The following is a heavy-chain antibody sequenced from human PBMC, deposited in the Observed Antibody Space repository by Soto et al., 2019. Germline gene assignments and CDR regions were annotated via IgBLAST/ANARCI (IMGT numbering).Heavy chain of an antibody. CDR1: GDSINGFY. CDR3: ARVSSGYSEYYFDY. CDR2: MFSGGST. Sequence: PSETLSLTCTVSGDSINGFYWSWIRQPAGKGLEWIGRMFSGGSTNYNPSLKSRVTMSVDTSKSQFSLQLSSVTAADTAVYYCARVSSGYSEYYFDYWGQGTLVTV. V-gene: IGHV4-4*07. J-gene: IGHJ4*02. D-gene: IGHD3-22*01.